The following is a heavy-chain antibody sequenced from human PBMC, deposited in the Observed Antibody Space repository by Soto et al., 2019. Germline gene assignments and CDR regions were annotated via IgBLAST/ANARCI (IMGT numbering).Heavy chain of an antibody. J-gene: IGHJ4*02. V-gene: IGHV3-9*01. Sequence: EVQLVESGGGLVQPGRSLRLSCAASGFTFDDYAIHWVRQAPGKGLEWVSGITWNSANIDYADSVKGLFTISRDNAKNSLYLQMSSQRPEDTAIYFCARGRHLVPVGYYFDSWGQGTLVTVSS. CDR1: GFTFDDYA. CDR3: ARGRHLVPVGYYFDS. CDR2: ITWNSANI. D-gene: IGHD1-26*01.